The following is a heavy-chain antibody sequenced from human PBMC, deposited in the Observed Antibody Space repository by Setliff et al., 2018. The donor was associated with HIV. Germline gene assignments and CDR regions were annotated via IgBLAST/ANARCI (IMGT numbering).Heavy chain of an antibody. J-gene: IGHJ2*01. V-gene: IGHV3-11*03. CDR1: GFSISDYH. D-gene: IGHD2-21*02. CDR2: ISPTPPST. CDR3: ARNRSPLSNAYTALDL. Sequence: PGGSLRLSCVASGFSISDYHITWIRQTPERGLEWISSISPTPPSTEYADSMKGRAIISRDSSRRSVFLQLQSLTADDTALYHCARNRSPLSNAYTALDLWGRGTLVTVSS.